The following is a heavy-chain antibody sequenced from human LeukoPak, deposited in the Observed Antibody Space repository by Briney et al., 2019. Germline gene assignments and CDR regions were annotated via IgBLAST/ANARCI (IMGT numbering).Heavy chain of an antibody. J-gene: IGHJ4*02. D-gene: IGHD3-9*01. V-gene: IGHV3-30*18. CDR1: GFTFSSYG. CDR2: ISYDGGNK. Sequence: GGSLRLSCAASGFTFSSYGMHGVRQAPGKGLEWVAVISYDGGNKHYADPVKGRFTISRDNSKNTLYLQMNSLRAEDTAVYYCAKDRSTSNILTGYQDNWGQGTLVTVSS. CDR3: AKDRSTSNILTGYQDN.